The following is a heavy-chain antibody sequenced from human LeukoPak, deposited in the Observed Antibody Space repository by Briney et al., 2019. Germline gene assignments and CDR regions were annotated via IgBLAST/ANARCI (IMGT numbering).Heavy chain of an antibody. V-gene: IGHV3-48*03. CDR3: ARDLKSPYYYYYGMDV. CDR2: ISSSGSTI. J-gene: IGHJ6*04. CDR1: GFTFSSYE. Sequence: GGSLRLYCAASGFTFSSYEMNWVRQAPGKGLEWVSYISSSGSTIYYADSVKGRFTISRDNAKNSLYLQMNSLRAEDTAVYYCARDLKSPYYYYYGMDVWGKGTTVTVSS.